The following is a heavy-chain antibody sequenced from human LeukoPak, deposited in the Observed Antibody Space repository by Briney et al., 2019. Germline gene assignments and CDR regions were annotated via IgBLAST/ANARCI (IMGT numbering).Heavy chain of an antibody. CDR1: GYTFTTYG. Sequence: ASVKVSCKASGYTFTTYGIHWVRQAPGQGPHWMGWINAGNGDTKYSQTFQGRLTISRDTSANTAYMELSSLRSEDTAVYYCARWVGGPTGTTGLGSWGQGTLVTVSS. D-gene: IGHD1-1*01. J-gene: IGHJ4*02. V-gene: IGHV1-3*01. CDR2: INAGNGDT. CDR3: ARWVGGPTGTTGLGS.